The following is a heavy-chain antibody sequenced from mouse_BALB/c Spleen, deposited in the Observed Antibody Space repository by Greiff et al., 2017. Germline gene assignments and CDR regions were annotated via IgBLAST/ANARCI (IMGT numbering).Heavy chain of an antibody. CDR1: GYTFTSYW. V-gene: IGHV1-59*01. Sequence: QVQLLQPGAELVKPGASVKMSCTASGYTFTSYWMHWVKQRPGQGLEWIGVIDPSDSYTNYNQKFKGKATLTVDTSSSKAYMQLSSLTSEDSAFYYCTRSEVSTTGFAYWGQGTLVTVSA. J-gene: IGHJ3*01. CDR3: TRSEVSTTGFAY. CDR2: IDPSDSYT. D-gene: IGHD2-4*01.